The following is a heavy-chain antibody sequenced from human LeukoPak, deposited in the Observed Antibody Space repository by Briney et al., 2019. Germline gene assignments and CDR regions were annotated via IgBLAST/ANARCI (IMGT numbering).Heavy chain of an antibody. V-gene: IGHV4-34*01. D-gene: IGHD1-26*01. CDR3: ARGLGGSYYRYYYYGMDV. CDR1: GGSISGYY. CDR2: INHSGST. Sequence: SETLSLTCAVYGGSISGYYWSWIRQPPGKGLEWIGEINHSGSTNYNPSLKSRVTISVDTSKNQFSLKLSSVTAADTAVYYCARGLGGSYYRYYYYGMDVWGQGTTVTVSS. J-gene: IGHJ6*02.